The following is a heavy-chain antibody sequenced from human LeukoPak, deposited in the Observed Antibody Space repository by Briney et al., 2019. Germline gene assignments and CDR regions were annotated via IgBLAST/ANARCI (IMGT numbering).Heavy chain of an antibody. CDR1: GFTFSIYE. CDR3: TRTQYSSGWTFDY. J-gene: IGHJ4*02. V-gene: IGHV3-48*03. Sequence: GGSLRLSCAASGFTFSIYEMNWVRQAPGKGLEWVSYITTSGSIIHYADSVKGRSTISRDNAKNSLYLQMNSLRAEDTAVYYCTRTQYSSGWTFDYWGQGTLVTVSS. CDR2: ITTSGSII. D-gene: IGHD6-19*01.